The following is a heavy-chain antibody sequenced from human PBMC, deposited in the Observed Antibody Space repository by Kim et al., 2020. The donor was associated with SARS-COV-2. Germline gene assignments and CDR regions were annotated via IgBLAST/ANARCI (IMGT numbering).Heavy chain of an antibody. Sequence: SETLSLTCTVSGGSISSGDYYWSWIRQPPGKGLEWIGYIYYSGSTYYNPSLKSRVTISVDTSKNQFSLKLSSVTAANTAVYYCARDHQSSYCSSTSCPNWFDPWGQGTLVTVSS. CDR3: ARDHQSSYCSSTSCPNWFDP. V-gene: IGHV4-30-4*01. CDR1: GGSISSGDYY. D-gene: IGHD2-2*01. J-gene: IGHJ5*02. CDR2: IYYSGST.